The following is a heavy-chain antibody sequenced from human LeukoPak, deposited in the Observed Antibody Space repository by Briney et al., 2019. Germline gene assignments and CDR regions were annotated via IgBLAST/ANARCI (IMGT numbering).Heavy chain of an antibody. CDR2: IKEDGSEK. J-gene: IGHJ4*02. CDR1: GFTFSSYW. V-gene: IGHV3-7*01. D-gene: IGHD2-15*01. CDR3: ARDLGYCSGRACYSVFDY. Sequence: PGGSLRLSRAASGFTFSSYWMGWVRQAPGKGPEWVAHIKEDGSEKYYVDSVKGRFTMFRDNAKNSLYLQMNSLRAEDTALYYCARDLGYCSGRACYSVFDYWGQGTLVTVAS.